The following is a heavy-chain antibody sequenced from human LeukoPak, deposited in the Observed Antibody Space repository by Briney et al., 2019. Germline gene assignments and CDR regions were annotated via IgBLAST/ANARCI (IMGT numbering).Heavy chain of an antibody. CDR2: IYSGGGT. J-gene: IGHJ4*02. CDR1: GFTDNTNC. V-gene: IGHV3-53*01. Sequence: GGSLRLSCAFSGFTDNTNCMNWGRQAPGKGLEWVSVIYSGGGTDYPDSVKGRFTISRDNSENTLFLQMNSLRAEDTALYYCARHDCGSGPFDYWGQGTLVTVSS. D-gene: IGHD2-21*01. CDR3: ARHDCGSGPFDY.